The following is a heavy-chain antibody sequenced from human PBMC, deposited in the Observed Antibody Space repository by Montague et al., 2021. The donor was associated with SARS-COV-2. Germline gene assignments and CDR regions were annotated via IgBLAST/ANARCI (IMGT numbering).Heavy chain of an antibody. CDR1: GGPISSSSYY. CDR2: IYYSGST. Sequence: SETLSLTCTVSGGPISSSSYYWGWIRQPPGKGLEWIGSIYYSGSTYYNPSLKSRVTISVDTSKNQFSLKLSSVTAADTAVYYCARIGWLRGAFDIWGQGTMVTVSS. V-gene: IGHV4-39*01. CDR3: ARIGWLRGAFDI. J-gene: IGHJ3*02. D-gene: IGHD5-12*01.